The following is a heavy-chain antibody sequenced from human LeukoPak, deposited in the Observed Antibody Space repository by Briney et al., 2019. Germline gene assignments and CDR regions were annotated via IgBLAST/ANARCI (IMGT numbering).Heavy chain of an antibody. D-gene: IGHD3-10*01. J-gene: IGHJ5*02. CDR3: ARGVSRYYYGSGSALGP. V-gene: IGHV4-34*01. CDR1: GGSISSYY. Sequence: SETLSLTCTVSGGSISSYYWSWIRQPPGKGLEWIGEINHSGSTNYNPSLKSRVTISVDTSKIQFSLKLSSVTAADTAVYYCARGVSRYYYGSGSALGPWGQGTLVTVSS. CDR2: INHSGST.